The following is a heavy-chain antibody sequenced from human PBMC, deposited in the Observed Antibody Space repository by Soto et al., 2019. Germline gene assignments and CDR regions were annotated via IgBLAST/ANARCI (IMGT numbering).Heavy chain of an antibody. D-gene: IGHD4-4*01. CDR3: ARDPPDFYSGFDL. Sequence: SQTLSLTCAISGDSVSNNGATWNWIRQSPSRGLEWLGRTYYRSKWISDYAISVKSRIRLNPDTSKNQFSLHLNSVTPEDTAVYYCARDPPDFYSGFDLWGQGILVTVS. J-gene: IGHJ5*02. CDR1: GDSVSNNGAT. V-gene: IGHV6-1*01. CDR2: TYYRSKWIS.